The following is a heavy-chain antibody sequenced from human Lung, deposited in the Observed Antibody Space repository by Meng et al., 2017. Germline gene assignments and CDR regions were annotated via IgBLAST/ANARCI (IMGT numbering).Heavy chain of an antibody. V-gene: IGHV1-2*06. J-gene: IGHJ4*02. Sequence: QVQLVQSGADVKKPGASVTVSCKASGYTFTAYYIRWVRQAPGQGLEWMGRINPNSGGTNFAQKFQGRVIMTRDTSISTAYMELSSLGFDDTAVYYCAKALGWGSSPDYWGQGILVTVSS. CDR1: GYTFTAYY. D-gene: IGHD2-21*01. CDR2: INPNSGGT. CDR3: AKALGWGSSPDY.